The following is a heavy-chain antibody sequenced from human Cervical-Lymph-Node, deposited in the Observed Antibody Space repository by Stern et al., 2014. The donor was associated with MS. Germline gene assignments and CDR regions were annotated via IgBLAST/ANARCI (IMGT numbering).Heavy chain of an antibody. V-gene: IGHV3-48*02. D-gene: IGHD3-10*01. CDR1: GFTFSSSS. J-gene: IGHJ6*02. CDR2: ISSGSTVI. CDR3: AREFSRPYRGRSNSPSYYGMDV. Sequence: EVQLVESGGTSVQPGGSLRLSCAASGFTFSSSSMHWVRQTPGKGLECVSYISSGSTVIHYADSVKGRFTISRDNAKNTLYLHMKSLRDEDTAVYYCAREFSRPYRGRSNSPSYYGMDVWGQGTTVIVSS.